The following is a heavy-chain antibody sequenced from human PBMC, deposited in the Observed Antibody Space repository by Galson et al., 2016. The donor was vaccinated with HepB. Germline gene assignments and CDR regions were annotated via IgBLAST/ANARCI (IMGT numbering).Heavy chain of an antibody. CDR2: ISYDGSNK. CDR3: ANTPWAFCSGGTCLHH. V-gene: IGHV3-30*18. Sequence: SLRLSCAASGFTFNNFAMHWVRQAPGKGLEWAAVISYDGSNKNYADSVKGRFTISRDNSKNTLYLQMNSLRAEDTAVYYCANTPWAFCSGGTCLHHWGQGTLVTVSS. D-gene: IGHD2-15*01. CDR1: GFTFNNFA. J-gene: IGHJ1*01.